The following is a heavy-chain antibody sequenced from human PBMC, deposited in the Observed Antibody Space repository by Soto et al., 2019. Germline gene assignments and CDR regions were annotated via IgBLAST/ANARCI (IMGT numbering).Heavy chain of an antibody. V-gene: IGHV2-26*01. CDR3: ARIVTYYDILTGWDYYYYGMDV. J-gene: IGHJ6*02. Sequence: QVTLKESGPVLVKPTETLTLTCTVSGFSLSNARMGVSWIRQPPGKALEWLAHIFSNDEKSYSTSLKSRLTISKDTSKSQVVLTMTNMDPVDTATYYCARIVTYYDILTGWDYYYYGMDVWGQGTTVTVSS. CDR1: GFSLSNARMG. D-gene: IGHD3-9*01. CDR2: IFSNDEK.